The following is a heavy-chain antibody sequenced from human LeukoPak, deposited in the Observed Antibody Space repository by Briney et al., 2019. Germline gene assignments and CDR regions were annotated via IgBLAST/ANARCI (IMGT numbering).Heavy chain of an antibody. J-gene: IGHJ6*04. Sequence: GGSLRLSCAASGFTVSTYSMNWVRQAPGKGLEWVSYISSTTNTRYYADSVKGRFTISRDNAKNSLYLQMNSLRAEDTAVYYCAELGITMIGGVWGKGTTVTISS. CDR1: GFTVSTYS. V-gene: IGHV3-48*04. D-gene: IGHD3-10*02. CDR3: AELGITMIGGV. CDR2: ISSTTNTR.